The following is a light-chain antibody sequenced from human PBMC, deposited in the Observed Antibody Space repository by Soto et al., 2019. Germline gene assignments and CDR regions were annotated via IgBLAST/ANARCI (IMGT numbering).Light chain of an antibody. V-gene: IGKV1-33*01. CDR1: QDIDNS. CDR2: AVS. CDR3: QQHDGRPTMT. J-gene: IGKJ5*01. Sequence: IQLTQSPSSLSASVGETVTITCRASQDIDNSLNWYQHKPWKAPKLLVYAVSFLETGVPSRFSGRGSGTVFSLTINSLQSDDFATYYCQQHDGRPTMTFGQGTQLDSK.